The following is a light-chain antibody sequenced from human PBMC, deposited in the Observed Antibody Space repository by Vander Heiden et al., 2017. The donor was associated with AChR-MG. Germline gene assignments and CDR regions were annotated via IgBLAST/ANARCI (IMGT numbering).Light chain of an antibody. V-gene: IGKV3-15*01. CDR1: QSVSNN. CDR2: GAT. CDR3: QQYNSWPSWT. J-gene: IGKJ1*01. Sequence: EMVMTQSPGTLSVSPGQRVTLSCRASQSVSNNLAWYQQKPGQSPRLLIYGATARATGTPARFSGTGSGTDFSLTINSLQSEDFAVYYCQQYNSWPSWTFGQGTKVEIK.